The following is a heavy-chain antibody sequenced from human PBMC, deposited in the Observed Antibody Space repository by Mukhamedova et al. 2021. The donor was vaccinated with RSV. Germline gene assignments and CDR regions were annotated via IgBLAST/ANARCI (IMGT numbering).Heavy chain of an antibody. CDR3: AKTLYGGCDH. Sequence: GATTSYADSVKGRFTIPRDNSKNTLYLQMDRLRVEDTAVYYCAKTLYGGCDHWDQGTLVIVSS. V-gene: IGHV3-23*01. D-gene: IGHD3-10*01. J-gene: IGHJ4*02. CDR2: GATT.